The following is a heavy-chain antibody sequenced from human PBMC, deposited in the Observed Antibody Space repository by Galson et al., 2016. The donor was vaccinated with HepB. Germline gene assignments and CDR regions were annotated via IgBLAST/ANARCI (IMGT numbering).Heavy chain of an antibody. CDR1: GGSFSSYY. J-gene: IGHJ3*01. CDR2: INHSGST. V-gene: IGHV4-34*01. CDR3: ATDVVVTATDGFDF. D-gene: IGHD2-21*02. Sequence: SETLSLTCGVSGGSFSSYYWNWLRQAPGKGLEWIGEINHSGSTNYNPSLKSRVTISVDPSKKQFSLDLTSVTATDTAVYFCATDVVVTATDGFDFWGQGTMVTVSS.